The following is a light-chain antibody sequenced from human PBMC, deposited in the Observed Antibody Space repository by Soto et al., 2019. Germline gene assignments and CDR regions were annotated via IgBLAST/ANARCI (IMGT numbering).Light chain of an antibody. J-gene: IGKJ4*01. Sequence: DIQMTQSPSSLSASVGDRVTITCRASQTISRSLNWYQHKPGTAPRVLIYDAYTLSSGVPSRFSGSGSGTDFTLTLSSLQPEDFATYSCQQSSNTPLTFGGGTKVDIK. CDR3: QQSSNTPLT. CDR2: DAY. CDR1: QTISRS. V-gene: IGKV1-39*01.